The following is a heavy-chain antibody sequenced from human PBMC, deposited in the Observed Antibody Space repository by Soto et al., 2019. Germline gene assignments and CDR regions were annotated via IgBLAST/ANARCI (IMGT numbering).Heavy chain of an antibody. CDR2: IYYSGST. D-gene: IGHD3-22*01. Sequence: QLQLQESGPGLVKPSETLSLTCTVSGGSISSSSYYWGWIRQPPGKGLEWIGSIYYSGSTYYNPSLKSRVTISVDTSKNQFSLKLSSVTAADTAVYYCARHPYHDSSGRIDPWGQGTLVTVSS. CDR3: ARHPYHDSSGRIDP. J-gene: IGHJ5*02. CDR1: GGSISSSSYY. V-gene: IGHV4-39*01.